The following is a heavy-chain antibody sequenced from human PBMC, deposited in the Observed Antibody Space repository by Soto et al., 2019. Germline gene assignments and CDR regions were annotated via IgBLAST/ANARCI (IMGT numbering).Heavy chain of an antibody. V-gene: IGHV3-48*03. CDR3: ARDEWELGFDY. J-gene: IGHJ4*02. D-gene: IGHD1-26*01. CDR1: GFTCSSYE. Sequence: GGSLRLSCAASGFTCSSYEMNWVRQAPGKGLEWVSYISSSGSTIYYADSVKGRFTISRDNAKNSLYLQMNSLRAEDSAVYYCARDEWELGFDYWGQGTLVTVSS. CDR2: ISSSGSTI.